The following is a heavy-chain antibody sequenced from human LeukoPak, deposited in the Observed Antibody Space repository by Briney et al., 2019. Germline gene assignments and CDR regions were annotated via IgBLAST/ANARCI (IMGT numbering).Heavy chain of an antibody. V-gene: IGHV4-39*07. CDR2: ISYSGST. D-gene: IGHD3-22*01. CDR3: ASSLYYYDSSGYPTPRLVFDY. Sequence: SETLSLTCTVSGGSISKSNHYWAWIRQPPGKGMEWIGSISYSGSTYYNPSLKSRVTISVDRSKNQFSLKLSSVTAADTAVYYCASSLYYYDSSGYPTPRLVFDYWGQGTLVTVSS. J-gene: IGHJ4*02. CDR1: GGSISKSNHY.